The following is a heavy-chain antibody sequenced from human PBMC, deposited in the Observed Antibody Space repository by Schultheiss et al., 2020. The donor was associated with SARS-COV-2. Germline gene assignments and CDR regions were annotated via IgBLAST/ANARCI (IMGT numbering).Heavy chain of an antibody. CDR2: IGTAGDT. D-gene: IGHD4-23*01. CDR3: ARGPTSGNSLVWYFDY. Sequence: GGSLRLSCAASGFTFSSYDMHWVRQATGKGLEWVSAIGTAGDTYYPGSVKGRFTISRDNSKNTLYLQMYSLRAEDTAVYYCARGPTSGNSLVWYFDYWGQGTLVTVSS. V-gene: IGHV3-13*01. CDR1: GFTFSSYD. J-gene: IGHJ4*02.